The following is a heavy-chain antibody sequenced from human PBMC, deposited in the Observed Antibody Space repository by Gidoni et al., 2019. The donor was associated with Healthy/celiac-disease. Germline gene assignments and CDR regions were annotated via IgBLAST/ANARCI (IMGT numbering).Heavy chain of an antibody. V-gene: IGHV4-34*01. Sequence: QVQLQQWGAGLLKPSETLSLTCAVYGGSFSGYSWTWIRQPPGKGLGGIGEINHRGSTNYNPSLKSRVTISVDTSRNQFSLKLSSVTAADTAVYYWARVGRWLQFGAAWASKKKNDAFDIWGQGTMVTVSS. CDR3: ARVGRWLQFGAAWASKKKNDAFDI. CDR1: GGSFSGYS. D-gene: IGHD5-12*01. CDR2: INHRGST. J-gene: IGHJ3*02.